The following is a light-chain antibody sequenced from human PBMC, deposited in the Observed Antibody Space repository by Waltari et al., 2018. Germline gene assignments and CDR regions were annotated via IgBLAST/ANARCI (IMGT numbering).Light chain of an antibody. J-gene: IGKJ4*01. CDR2: GAS. V-gene: IGKV3-20*01. CDR3: QQYDGSILT. CDR1: QTINNNF. Sequence: IVLTQSPDTLSLSPGQRATLSCRASQTINNNFLVWYQQKPGQAPRLLIHGASSRAIGFPDRFSGSGSGTDFTLTISRLEPEDVAVYYCQQYDGSILTFGGGTKVEI.